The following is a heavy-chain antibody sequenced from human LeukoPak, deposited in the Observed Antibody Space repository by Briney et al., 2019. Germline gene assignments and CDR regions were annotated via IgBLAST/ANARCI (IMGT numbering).Heavy chain of an antibody. CDR3: ARDFHYYDSSGYH. CDR2: ISSSSSTI. CDR1: GFTFSSYS. Sequence: GGSLRLSCAASGFTFSSYSMTWVRQAPGKGLEWVSYISSSSSTIYYADSVKGRFTISRDNAKNSLYLQMNSLRAEDTAVYYCARDFHYYDSSGYHWGQGTLVTVSS. D-gene: IGHD3-22*01. J-gene: IGHJ4*02. V-gene: IGHV3-48*04.